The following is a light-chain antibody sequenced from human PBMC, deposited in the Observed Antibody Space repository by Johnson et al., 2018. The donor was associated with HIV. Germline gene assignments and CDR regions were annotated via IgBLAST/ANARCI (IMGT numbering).Light chain of an antibody. CDR1: SSNIGNNY. V-gene: IGLV1-51*01. CDR3: GTWDSSLSAHYV. Sequence: QSVLTQPPSVSAAPRQKVTISCSGSSSNIGNNYVSWYQQLPGTAPKLLIYDNNKRPSGIPDRFSGSKSGTSATLGITGLQTGDAADYYCGTWDSSLSAHYVVGTGTKVTVL. CDR2: DNN. J-gene: IGLJ1*01.